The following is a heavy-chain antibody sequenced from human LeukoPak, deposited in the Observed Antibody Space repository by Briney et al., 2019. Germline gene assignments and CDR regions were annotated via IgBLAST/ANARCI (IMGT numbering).Heavy chain of an antibody. V-gene: IGHV4-59*01. CDR3: ARGIYYYDSKGFDL. D-gene: IGHD3-22*01. Sequence: SETLSLTCTVSGGSISSYYWSWIRQPPGKGLEWIGYIYYSGSTNYNPSLKSRVTISVYTSKNQFSLKLSSVTAADTAVYYCARGIYYYDSKGFDLWGRGTLVTVSS. CDR1: GGSISSYY. J-gene: IGHJ2*01. CDR2: IYYSGST.